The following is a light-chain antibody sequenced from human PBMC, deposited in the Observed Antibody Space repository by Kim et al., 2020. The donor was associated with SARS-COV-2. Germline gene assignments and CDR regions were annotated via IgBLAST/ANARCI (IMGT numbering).Light chain of an antibody. V-gene: IGLV1-40*01. CDR3: QSYDSSLSGSV. CDR2: GNS. CDR1: SSNIGAGYD. J-gene: IGLJ2*01. Sequence: QRVTSTCTGSSSNIGAGYDVTWDQQLPGTAPKLLIYGNSNRPSGVPDRFSGSKSGTSASLAITGLQAEDEADYYCQSYDSSLSGSVFGGGTQLTVL.